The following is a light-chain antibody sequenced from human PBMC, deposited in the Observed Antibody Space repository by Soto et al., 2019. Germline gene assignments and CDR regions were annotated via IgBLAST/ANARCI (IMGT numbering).Light chain of an antibody. CDR1: SSNIGSNY. V-gene: IGLV1-47*01. J-gene: IGLJ2*01. Sequence: QSVLTQSPSASGTPGQRVTISCSGSSSNIGSNYVYWYQQLPGMAPKVLIYKNNQRPSGVPDRFSGFKSGTSASLAISGLRSEDEADYSCAVWDDSLSGVVFGGGTKVTVL. CDR3: AVWDDSLSGVV. CDR2: KNN.